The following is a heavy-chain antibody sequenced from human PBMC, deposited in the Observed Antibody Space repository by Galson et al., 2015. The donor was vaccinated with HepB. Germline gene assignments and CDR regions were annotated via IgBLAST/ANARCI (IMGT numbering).Heavy chain of an antibody. CDR2: IRYDGSNK. V-gene: IGHV3-30*02. CDR3: CRGSYSFYYFDY. Sequence: SLRLSCAASGFTFSTYGMHWVRQAPGQGLEWVAFIRYDGSNKYYADSVKGRFTISRDNSKNTVFLQMNSLRADDTAVYYCCRGSYSFYYFDYWGQGTLVTVSS. J-gene: IGHJ4*02. CDR1: GFTFSTYG. D-gene: IGHD1-26*01.